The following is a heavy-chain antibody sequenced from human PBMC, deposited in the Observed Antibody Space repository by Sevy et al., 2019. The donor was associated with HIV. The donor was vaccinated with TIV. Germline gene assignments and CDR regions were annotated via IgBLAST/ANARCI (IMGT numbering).Heavy chain of an antibody. V-gene: IGHV4-34*01. D-gene: IGHD3-9*01. CDR1: GGSFSGYY. CDR2: INHSGST. J-gene: IGHJ4*02. Sequence: SETLSLTCAVYGGSFSGYYWSWIRQPPGKGLEWIGEINHSGSTNYNPSLKSRVTISVDTSKNQFSLKLSSVTAADTAVYYCARGTDDILTGGGDPRSPFDYWGQGTLVTVSS. CDR3: ARGTDDILTGGGDPRSPFDY.